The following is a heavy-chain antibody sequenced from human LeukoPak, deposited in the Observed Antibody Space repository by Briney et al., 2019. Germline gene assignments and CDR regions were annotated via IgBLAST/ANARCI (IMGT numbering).Heavy chain of an antibody. V-gene: IGHV3-30-3*01. CDR2: ISYDGNSK. CDR3: ARGEFNSGDLDY. CDR1: KFTFSSYA. Sequence: PGGSLRLSCAASKFTFSSYAMVWVRQAPGRGLEWVAVISYDGNSKYHAESVKGRFTISRDNSKNTLYLQMNSLRAEDTAVYLCARGEFNSGDLDYWGQGTLVTVSS. J-gene: IGHJ4*02. D-gene: IGHD3-10*01.